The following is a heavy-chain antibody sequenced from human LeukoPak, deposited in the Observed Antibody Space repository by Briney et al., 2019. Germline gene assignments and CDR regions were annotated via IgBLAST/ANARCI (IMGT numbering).Heavy chain of an antibody. V-gene: IGHV4-34*01. J-gene: IGHJ4*02. CDR1: GGSFSGYY. D-gene: IGHD2-21*02. CDR2: INHSGST. Sequence: SETLSLTCAVYGGSFSGYYWSWIRQPPGKGLEWIGEINHSGSTNYNPSLKSRVTISVDTSKNQFSLKLSSVTAADTAVYYCARVTYCGGDCYYLFDYWGQGTLVTVSS. CDR3: ARVTYCGGDCYYLFDY.